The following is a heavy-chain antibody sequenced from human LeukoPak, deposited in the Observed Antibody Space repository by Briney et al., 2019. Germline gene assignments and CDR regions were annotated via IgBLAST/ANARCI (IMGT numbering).Heavy chain of an antibody. CDR3: ARHQEGSYGDSYDY. Sequence: PSETLSLTCPVSGGSISSYYWSWIRQPPGKGLEWIGYIYYSGSTNYNPSLKSRVTISVDTSKNQFSLKLSSVTAADTAVYYCARHQEGSYGDSYDYWGQGTLVTVSS. CDR2: IYYSGST. CDR1: GGSISSYY. D-gene: IGHD3-10*01. V-gene: IGHV4-59*08. J-gene: IGHJ4*02.